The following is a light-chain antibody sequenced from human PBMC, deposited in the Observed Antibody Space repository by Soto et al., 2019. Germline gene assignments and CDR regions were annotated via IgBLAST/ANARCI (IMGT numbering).Light chain of an antibody. CDR3: SSYTSSSKIV. Sequence: QSALTQPASVSGSPGQSITLSCTGTSTDVGGYIYVSWYQQYPGNAPRLIIYEVSNRPSGVSDRFSGSKSGNTASLTISGLQTEDEADYYCSSYTSSSKIVFGGGTKLT. CDR2: EVS. CDR1: STDVGGYIY. J-gene: IGLJ2*01. V-gene: IGLV2-14*01.